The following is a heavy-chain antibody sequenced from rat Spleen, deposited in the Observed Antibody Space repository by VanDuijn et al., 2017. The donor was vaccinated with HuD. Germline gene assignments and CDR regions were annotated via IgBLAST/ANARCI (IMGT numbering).Heavy chain of an antibody. J-gene: IGHJ2*01. V-gene: IGHV5S13*01. CDR1: GFTFSNYG. CDR2: ITNSGGST. D-gene: IGHD1-1*01. Sequence: EVQLVESGGGLVQPGRSLKLSCAASGFTFSNYGMAWVRQAPTKGLEWVASITNSGGSTYYRDSVKGRFTISRDNAKSTLSLQMNSLRSEDTATYYCARLYYYSGDYWGQGVMVTVAS. CDR3: ARLYYYSGDY.